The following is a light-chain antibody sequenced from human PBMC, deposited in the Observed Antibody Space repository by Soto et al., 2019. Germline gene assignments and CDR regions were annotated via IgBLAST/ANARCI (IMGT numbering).Light chain of an antibody. CDR1: QSVSSSY. J-gene: IGKJ2*01. Sequence: EIALTQSPGTLYLSPGERATLSCRASQSVSSSYLAWYQQKPGQAPRLLIYGASSRATGIQDRFSGSGSGTDFTVTISRLEPEQFAVYYCQQYGSSAYTFGQGTKLEIK. CDR2: GAS. CDR3: QQYGSSAYT. V-gene: IGKV3-20*01.